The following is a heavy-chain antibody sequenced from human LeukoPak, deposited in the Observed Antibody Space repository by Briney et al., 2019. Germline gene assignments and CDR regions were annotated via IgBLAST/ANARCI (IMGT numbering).Heavy chain of an antibody. CDR1: GFTFSSYA. CDR3: AKGRQFSGYSDY. Sequence: GGSLRPSCAASGFTFSSYAMSWVRQAPGKGLEWVSAISGSGGSTYYADSVKGRFTISRDNSKNTLYLQMNSLRAEDTAVYYCAKGRQFSGYSDYWGQGTLVTVSS. CDR2: ISGSGGST. V-gene: IGHV3-23*01. J-gene: IGHJ4*02. D-gene: IGHD3-22*01.